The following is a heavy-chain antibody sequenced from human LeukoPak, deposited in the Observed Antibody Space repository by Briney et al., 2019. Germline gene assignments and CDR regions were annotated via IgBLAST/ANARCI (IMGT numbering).Heavy chain of an antibody. Sequence: PSETLSLTCTVSGGALTNDSCSSISQTPRKRLEWIGYMYYSGSTNYNPSLKRRVTMSVDTSNNQISLKMTSLTAADTAVYYCARAPAGQPYYYMDVWGKGTTVTVSS. CDR2: MYYSGST. J-gene: IGHJ6*03. CDR1: GGALTNDS. CDR3: ARAPAGQPYYYMDV. D-gene: IGHD2-2*01. V-gene: IGHV4-59*01.